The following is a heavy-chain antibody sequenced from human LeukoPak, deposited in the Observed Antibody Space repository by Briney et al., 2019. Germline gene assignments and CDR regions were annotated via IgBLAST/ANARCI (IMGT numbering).Heavy chain of an antibody. Sequence: PGGSLRLSCAASGFTFSSYAMSWVRQAPGKGLEWVSAISGSGGSTYYADSVKGRFTISRDNSKNTLYLQMNSLRAEDTAVYYCARDNLGGPGSFDYWGQGTLVTVSS. CDR2: ISGSGGST. D-gene: IGHD3-10*01. CDR3: ARDNLGGPGSFDY. V-gene: IGHV3-23*01. CDR1: GFTFSSYA. J-gene: IGHJ4*02.